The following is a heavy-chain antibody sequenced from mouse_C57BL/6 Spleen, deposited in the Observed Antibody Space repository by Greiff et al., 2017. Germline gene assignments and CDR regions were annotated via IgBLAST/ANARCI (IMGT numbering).Heavy chain of an antibody. CDR1: GYTFTSYW. CDR2: IDPSDSYT. Sequence: VQLQQPGAELVKPGASVKLSCKASGYTFTSYWMQWVKQRPGQGLEWIGEIDPSDSYTNYNQKFKGKATLTVDTSSSTAYMQLSSLTSEDSAVYYCARGRGQEGYFDVWGTGTTVTVSS. V-gene: IGHV1-50*01. CDR3: ARGRGQEGYFDV. D-gene: IGHD3-3*01. J-gene: IGHJ1*03.